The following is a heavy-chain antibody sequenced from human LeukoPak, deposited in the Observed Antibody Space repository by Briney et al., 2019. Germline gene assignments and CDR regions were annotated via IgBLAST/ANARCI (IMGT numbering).Heavy chain of an antibody. Sequence: PGGSLRLSCAASGFTFSDYSMSWVRQAPGRGLEWLSYISGSDSTMYYADSVRGRITISRDNAKKSLFLQLDSLRAEDTAVYYCARGRCCCTPSFSHYYMDLWGSGTTIMVSS. CDR1: GFTFSDYS. V-gene: IGHV3-11*04. D-gene: IGHD2/OR15-2a*01. CDR3: ARGRCCCTPSFSHYYMDL. CDR2: ISGSDSTM. J-gene: IGHJ6*03.